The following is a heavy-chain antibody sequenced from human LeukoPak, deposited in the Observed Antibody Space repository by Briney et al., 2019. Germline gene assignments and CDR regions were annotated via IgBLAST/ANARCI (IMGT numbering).Heavy chain of an antibody. CDR3: ARAIRGLFDY. CDR2: ISAYNGNT. CDR1: GYTFTSYG. J-gene: IGHJ4*02. Sequence: GASVTVSFMASGYTFTSYGISWVRQAPGQGLEWMGWISAYNGNTNYAQKLQGRVTMTTDTSTSTAYMELRSLRSDDTAVYYCARAIRGLFDYWGQGTLVTVSS. V-gene: IGHV1-18*01.